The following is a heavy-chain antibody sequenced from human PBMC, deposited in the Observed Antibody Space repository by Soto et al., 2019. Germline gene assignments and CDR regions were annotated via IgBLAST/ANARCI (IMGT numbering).Heavy chain of an antibody. CDR2: INHSGST. CDR3: ARLAVYGGNSGDY. J-gene: IGHJ4*02. V-gene: IGHV4-34*01. CDR1: GGSFSGYY. D-gene: IGHD4-17*01. Sequence: PSETLSLTCAVYGGSFSGYYWSWIRQPPGKGLEWIGEINHSGSTNYNPSLKSRVTISVDTSKNQFSLKLSSVTAADTAVYYCARLAVYGGNSGDYWGQGTLVTVSS.